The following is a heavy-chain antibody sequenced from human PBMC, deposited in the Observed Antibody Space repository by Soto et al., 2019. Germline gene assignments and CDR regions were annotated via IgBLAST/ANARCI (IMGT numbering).Heavy chain of an antibody. J-gene: IGHJ4*02. CDR1: GYTFTSYD. V-gene: IGHV1-8*01. D-gene: IGHD5-12*01. CDR3: ARGAGGYDLGIDS. Sequence: ASVTVSCKASGYTFTSYDIDWVRQATGQGLEWMGWMNPNNNNTGYAQKFQGRVTMTRNTAISTAYMELSSLRSEDTAVYYCARGAGGYDLGIDSWGQGTLVTVSS. CDR2: MNPNNNNT.